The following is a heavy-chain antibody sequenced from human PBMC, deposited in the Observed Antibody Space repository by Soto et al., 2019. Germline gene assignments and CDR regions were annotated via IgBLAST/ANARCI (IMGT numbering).Heavy chain of an antibody. CDR2: INHSGST. Sequence: PSETLSLTCAVYGGSFSGYYWSWIRQPPGKGLEWIGEINHSGSTNYNPSLKSRVTISVDTSKNQFSLKLSSVTAADTAVYYCARGRYSSGWYGSAYCGQGTPVTVPS. V-gene: IGHV4-34*01. J-gene: IGHJ4*02. D-gene: IGHD6-19*01. CDR1: GGSFSGYY. CDR3: ARGRYSSGWYGSAY.